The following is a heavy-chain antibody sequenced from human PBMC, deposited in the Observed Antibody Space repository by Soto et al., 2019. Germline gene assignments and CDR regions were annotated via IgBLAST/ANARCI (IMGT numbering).Heavy chain of an antibody. CDR2: ISYDGSNK. Sequence: QVQLVESGGGVVQPGRSLRLSCAASGFTFSSYGMHWVRQAPGKGLEWVAVISYDGSNKYYADSVKGRFTISRDNSKNTLYLQMNSLRAEDTAVYYCAKDKVRYCISTSCLLDVWGQGTTVTVSS. CDR1: GFTFSSYG. J-gene: IGHJ6*02. D-gene: IGHD2-2*01. V-gene: IGHV3-30*18. CDR3: AKDKVRYCISTSCLLDV.